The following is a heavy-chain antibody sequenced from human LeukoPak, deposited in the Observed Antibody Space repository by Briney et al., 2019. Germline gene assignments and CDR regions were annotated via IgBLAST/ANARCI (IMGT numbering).Heavy chain of an antibody. CDR3: ARAGRQQLVYDAFDI. J-gene: IGHJ3*02. V-gene: IGHV7-4-1*02. Sequence: ASVKVSCKASGYTFTSYAMNWVRQAPGQGLEWIGWINTNTGNPTYAQGFTGRFVFSLDTSVSTAYLQISSLKAEDTAVYYCARAGRQQLVYDAFDIWGQGTMVTVSS. CDR2: INTNTGNP. CDR1: GYTFTSYA. D-gene: IGHD6-13*01.